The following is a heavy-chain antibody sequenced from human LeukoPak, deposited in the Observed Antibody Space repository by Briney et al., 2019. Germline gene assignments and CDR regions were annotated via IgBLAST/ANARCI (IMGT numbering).Heavy chain of an antibody. J-gene: IGHJ3*02. D-gene: IGHD1-26*01. CDR3: ARGMVGATNDAFDI. CDR1: GGTFKNYA. Sequence: ASVKVSCKASGGTFKNYAISWVRQAPGQGLEWMGGIIPIFGTANYAQKFQGRVTITADKSTSTAYMELSSLRSEDTAVYYCARGMVGATNDAFDIWGQGTMVTVSS. CDR2: IIPIFGTA. V-gene: IGHV1-69*06.